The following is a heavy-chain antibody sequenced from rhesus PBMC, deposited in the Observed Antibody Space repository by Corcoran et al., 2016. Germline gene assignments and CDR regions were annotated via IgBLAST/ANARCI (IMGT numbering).Heavy chain of an antibody. CDR1: GGSIRSSY. CDR2: IYGSSSST. Sequence: QLQLQESGPGLVKPSETLSVTRAVSGGSIRSSYWSWIRPAPGKGLEWSGYIYGSSSSTKYNPSLKSRVTLSVDTSKNQLSLKLSSVTAADTAVYYCARDLRNIAASTTWGQGVLVTVSS. J-gene: IGHJ4*01. CDR3: ARDLRNIAASTT. V-gene: IGHV4-169*02. D-gene: IGHD6-25*01.